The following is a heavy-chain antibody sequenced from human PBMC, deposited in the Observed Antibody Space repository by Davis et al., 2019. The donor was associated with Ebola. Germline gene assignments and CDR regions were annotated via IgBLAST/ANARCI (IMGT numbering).Heavy chain of an antibody. CDR1: GYTFTSYG. V-gene: IGHV1-18*01. D-gene: IGHD3-10*01. CDR2: ISAYNGNT. Sequence: ASVKVSCKASGYTFTSYGFSWVRQAPGQGLEWMGWISAYNGNTNYAQKLQGRVTMTTDTSTSTAYMELRSLRSDDTAVYYCARDMGMVQEANWFDPWGQGTLVTVSS. CDR3: ARDMGMVQEANWFDP. J-gene: IGHJ5*02.